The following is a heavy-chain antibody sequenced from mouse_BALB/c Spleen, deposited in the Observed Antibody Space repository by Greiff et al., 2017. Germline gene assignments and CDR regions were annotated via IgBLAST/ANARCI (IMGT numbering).Heavy chain of an antibody. CDR2: ISSGSSTI. CDR3: ARRGDRYDVDAMDY. Sequence: EVKLVESGGGLVQPGGSRKLSCAASGFTFSSFGMHWVRQAPEKGLEWVAYISSGSSTIYYADTVKGRFTISRDNPKNTLFLQMTSLRSEDTAMYYCARRGDRYDVDAMDYWGQGTSVTVSS. V-gene: IGHV5-17*02. J-gene: IGHJ4*01. CDR1: GFTFSSFG. D-gene: IGHD2-14*01.